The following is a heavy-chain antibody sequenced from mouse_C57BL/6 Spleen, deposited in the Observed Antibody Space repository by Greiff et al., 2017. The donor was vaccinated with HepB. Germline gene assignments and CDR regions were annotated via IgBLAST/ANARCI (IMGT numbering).Heavy chain of an antibody. Sequence: DVMLVESGGDLVKPGGSLKLSCAASGFTFSSYGMSWVRQTPDKRLEWVATISSGGSYTYYPDSVKGRFTISRDNAKNTLYLQMSSLKSEDTAMYYCARDGSSRFAYWGQGTLVTVSA. V-gene: IGHV5-6*02. J-gene: IGHJ3*01. CDR2: ISSGGSYT. D-gene: IGHD1-1*01. CDR1: GFTFSSYG. CDR3: ARDGSSRFAY.